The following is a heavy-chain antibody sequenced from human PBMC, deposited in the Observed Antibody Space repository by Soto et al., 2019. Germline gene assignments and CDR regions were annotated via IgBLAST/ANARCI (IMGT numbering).Heavy chain of an antibody. D-gene: IGHD3-3*01. CDR1: GFTFSSYA. Sequence: QVQLVESGGGVVQPGRSLRLSCAASGFTFSSYAMHWVRQAPGKGLEWVAVISYDGSNKYYADSVKGRFNISRDNSKKTVPLQMNSLRDEDTAVYYCVRDLGPWSGNPLCMDVW. J-gene: IGHJ6*01. CDR3: VRDLGPWSGNPLCMDV. CDR2: ISYDGSNK. V-gene: IGHV3-30-3*01.